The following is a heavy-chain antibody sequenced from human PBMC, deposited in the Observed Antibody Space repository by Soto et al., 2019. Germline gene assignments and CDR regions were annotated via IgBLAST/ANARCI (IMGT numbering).Heavy chain of an antibody. V-gene: IGHV4-34*01. CDR2: INHSGST. CDR1: GGSFSGYY. D-gene: IGHD6-13*01. CDR3: ARVRRRSSSSPYYFDY. Sequence: SETLSLTCAVYGGSFSGYYWSWIRQPPGKGLEWIGEINHSGSTNYNPSLKSRVTISVDTSKNQFSLKLSSVTAADTAVYYCARVRRRSSSSPYYFDYWGQGTLVTVSS. J-gene: IGHJ4*02.